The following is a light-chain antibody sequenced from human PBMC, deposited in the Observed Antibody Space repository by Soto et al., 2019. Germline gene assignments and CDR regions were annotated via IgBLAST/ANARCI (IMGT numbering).Light chain of an antibody. J-gene: IGKJ5*01. CDR1: QTVRNNY. CDR3: QQRNSWPPTFT. V-gene: IGKV3D-20*02. CDR2: DAS. Sequence: EFVLTQSPGTLSLSPGERATLSCRASQTVRNNYLAWYQQKPGQAPRLLIYDASSRATGIPDRFSGGGSGTDFTLTISSLEPEDFAVYYCQQRNSWPPTFTFGQGTRREIK.